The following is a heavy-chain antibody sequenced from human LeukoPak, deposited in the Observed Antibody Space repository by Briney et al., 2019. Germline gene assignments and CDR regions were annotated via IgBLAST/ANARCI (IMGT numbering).Heavy chain of an antibody. CDR1: GGSVSSGSYY. J-gene: IGHJ4*02. D-gene: IGHD1-1*01. CDR3: ARQGYNI. V-gene: IGHV4-61*01. Sequence: SETLSLTCTVSGGSVSSGSYYWSWIRQPPGKGLEWIGYIYYSGSTNYNPSLKSRVTISVDTSKNQSSLKLSSVTAADTAVYYCARQGYNIWGQGTLVAVSS. CDR2: IYYSGST.